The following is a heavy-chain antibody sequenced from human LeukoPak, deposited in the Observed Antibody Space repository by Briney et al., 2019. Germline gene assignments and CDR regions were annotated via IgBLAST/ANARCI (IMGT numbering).Heavy chain of an antibody. CDR3: ARVALDAFDI. V-gene: IGHV3-53*01. CDR2: IYSGGST. Sequence: PGGSLRLSCAASGFTVSSNYMSWVRQAPGKGLEWVSVIYSGGSTYYADSVKGRFTISRDNSRNTLYLQMNSLRAEDTAVYYCARVALDAFDIWGQGTMVTVSS. J-gene: IGHJ3*02. CDR1: GFTVSSNY.